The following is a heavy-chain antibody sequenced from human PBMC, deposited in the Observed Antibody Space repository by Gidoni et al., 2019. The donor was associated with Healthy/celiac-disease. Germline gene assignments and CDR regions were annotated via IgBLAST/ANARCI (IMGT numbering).Heavy chain of an antibody. J-gene: IGHJ4*02. D-gene: IGHD2-15*01. CDR3: ARSRFLYGGNVGY. Sequence: QLQLQESGPGLVKPSETLSLTCTVSVGSISSSSYYWGWLRQPTGKGLEWIGRIYCSGSTYYNPSLKSRVTISVDTSKYQFSLKLSSVTAADTAVYYCARSRFLYGGNVGYWGQGTLVTVSS. V-gene: IGHV4-39*01. CDR2: IYCSGST. CDR1: VGSISSSSYY.